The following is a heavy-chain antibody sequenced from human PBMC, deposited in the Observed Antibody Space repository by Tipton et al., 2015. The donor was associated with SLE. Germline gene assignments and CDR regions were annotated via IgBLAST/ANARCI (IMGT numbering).Heavy chain of an antibody. CDR2: ISYDGSNK. CDR3: ARVISGSYYGIDY. J-gene: IGHJ4*02. D-gene: IGHD1-26*01. Sequence: RSLRLSCAASGFTFSSYAMHWVRQAPGKGLEWVAVISYDGSNKYYADSVKGRFTISRDNSKNTLYLQMNSLRAEDTAVYYCARVISGSYYGIDYWGQGTLVTVSS. V-gene: IGHV3-30-3*01. CDR1: GFTFSSYA.